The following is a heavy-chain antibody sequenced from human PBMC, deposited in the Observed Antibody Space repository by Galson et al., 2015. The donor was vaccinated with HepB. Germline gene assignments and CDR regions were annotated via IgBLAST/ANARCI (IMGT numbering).Heavy chain of an antibody. D-gene: IGHD3-3*01. CDR1: GFSFSSYV. J-gene: IGHJ5*01. CDR2: ISGSGGST. Sequence: SLRLSCAASGFSFSSYVMSWVRQAPGEGLEWVSSISGSGGSTYHADSEKGRFTISRDNSKNTLYLQMNNLRAEDTAVYYCAKSPDYDFWSGLGVTHDSWGQGTQVTVSS. CDR3: AKSPDYDFWSGLGVTHDS. V-gene: IGHV3-23*01.